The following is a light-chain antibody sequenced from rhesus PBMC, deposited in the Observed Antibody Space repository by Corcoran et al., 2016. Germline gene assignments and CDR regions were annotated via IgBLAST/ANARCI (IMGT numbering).Light chain of an antibody. Sequence: DIQMTQSPSSLSASVGDRVTITCQASQGISSWLAWYQQKPGNALKLLIYAASRLQSGVPSRFSGSGSGTDFNLTISSLQPEEFATYYCQQHNSYPWTFGQGTKVEIK. CDR2: AAS. V-gene: IGKV1-33*02. CDR1: QGISSW. J-gene: IGKJ1*01. CDR3: QQHNSYPWT.